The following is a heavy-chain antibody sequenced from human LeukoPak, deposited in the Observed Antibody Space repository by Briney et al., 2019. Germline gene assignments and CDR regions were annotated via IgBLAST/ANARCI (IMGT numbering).Heavy chain of an antibody. J-gene: IGHJ6*03. D-gene: IGHD5-18*01. CDR1: GFTFSSYA. Sequence: GGSLRLSCAASGFTFSSYAMSWVRQAPGKGLEWVSAISGSGGSTYYADSVKGRFTISRDNSKNTLYLQMNSLRAEDTAVYYCAKDREDSGYSYGYYYMDVWGKGTTVTISS. CDR2: ISGSGGST. CDR3: AKDREDSGYSYGYYYMDV. V-gene: IGHV3-23*01.